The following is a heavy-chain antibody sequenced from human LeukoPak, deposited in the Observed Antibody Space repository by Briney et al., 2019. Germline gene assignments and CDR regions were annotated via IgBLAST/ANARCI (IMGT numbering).Heavy chain of an antibody. CDR2: FDPEDGET. CDR3: ATVLLRYFERGLDY. J-gene: IGHJ4*02. D-gene: IGHD3-9*01. V-gene: IGHV1-24*01. Sequence: ASVKVSCKVSGYTLTELSMHWVRQAPGKGLEWMGGFDPEDGETIYAQKFQGRVTMTEDTSTDTAYMELSSLRSEDTAVYYCATVLLRYFERGLDYWGQGTLVTVSS. CDR1: GYTLTELS.